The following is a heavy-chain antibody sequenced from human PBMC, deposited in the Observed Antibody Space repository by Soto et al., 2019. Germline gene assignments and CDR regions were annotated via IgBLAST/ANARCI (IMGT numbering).Heavy chain of an antibody. J-gene: IGHJ4*02. CDR2: IDNSGST. D-gene: IGHD3-3*01. Sequence: PSETLSLTCTVSGGSISNYYCNWIRQPAGKGLEWIGRIDNSGSTNYNPSLKSRVTMSVDTPKQEFSLKLSSVTAADTALYYCARGGQDFWSGPFDYWGRGALVTVSS. CDR3: ARGGQDFWSGPFDY. CDR1: GGSISNYY. V-gene: IGHV4-4*07.